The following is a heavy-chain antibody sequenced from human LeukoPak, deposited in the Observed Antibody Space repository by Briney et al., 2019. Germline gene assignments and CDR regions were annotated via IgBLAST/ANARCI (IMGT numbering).Heavy chain of an antibody. CDR2: INPSGGST. CDR3: ARDSREYSSSWYISSTLPDY. D-gene: IGHD6-13*01. J-gene: IGHJ4*02. CDR1: GYTFTSYY. Sequence: GASVKVSCKASGYTFTSYYMHWVRQAPGQGLEWMGIINPSGGSTSYAQKFQGRVTMTRDTSASTVYMELSSLRSEGTAVYYCARDSREYSSSWYISSTLPDYWGQGTLVTVSS. V-gene: IGHV1-46*01.